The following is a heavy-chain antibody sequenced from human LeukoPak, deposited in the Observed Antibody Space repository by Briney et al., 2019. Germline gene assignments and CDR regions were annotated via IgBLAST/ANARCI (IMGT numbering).Heavy chain of an antibody. CDR1: GDSVSNNA. CDR3: ARGWARDGFNI. J-gene: IGHJ3*02. V-gene: IGHV6-1*01. CDR2: TYYDSKWYN. Sequence: SQTLSLTCVISGDSVSNNAWNWVRQTPSGGLECLGRTYYDSKWYNHYAESVKGRISINPDTSKNQFSLQLNSVTPEDTAVYYCARGWARDGFNIWSQGTMVTVSS. D-gene: IGHD6-13*01.